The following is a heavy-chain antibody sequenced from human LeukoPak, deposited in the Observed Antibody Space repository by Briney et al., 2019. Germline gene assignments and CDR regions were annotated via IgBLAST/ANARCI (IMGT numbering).Heavy chain of an antibody. Sequence: TGGSLRLSCAASGFTFSSYAMSWVRQAPGKGLEWVSSISGSGNRTYYADSMKGRFTISRDNSKNTLFLQMNSLRAEDTAVYYCAKNLYCGGGSCYPSALGMDVWGQGTTVTVSS. CDR2: ISGSGNRT. CDR3: AKNLYCGGGSCYPSALGMDV. CDR1: GFTFSSYA. J-gene: IGHJ6*02. D-gene: IGHD2-15*01. V-gene: IGHV3-23*01.